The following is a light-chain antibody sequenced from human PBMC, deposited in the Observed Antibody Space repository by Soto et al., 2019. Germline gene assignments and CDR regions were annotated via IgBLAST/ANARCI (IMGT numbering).Light chain of an antibody. CDR1: KNINKW. Sequence: DIQMTQSPSTLSASVGDRVTITCRASKNINKWLAWYQQKPGKAPKLLIYDASSLESGVPSRLSGSGSWTEFTLTISNLQPDDLATYYCQQHDSFWTFGQGTKLEMK. CDR3: QQHDSFWT. V-gene: IGKV1-5*01. CDR2: DAS. J-gene: IGKJ2*01.